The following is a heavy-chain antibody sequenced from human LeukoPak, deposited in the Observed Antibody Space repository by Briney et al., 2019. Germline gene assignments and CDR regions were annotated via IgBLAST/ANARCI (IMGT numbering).Heavy chain of an antibody. CDR3: ARFISSGFDY. J-gene: IGHJ4*02. D-gene: IGHD6-19*01. V-gene: IGHV4-59*01. Sequence: PSETLSLTCTVSGGSISSYYWSWIRQPPGKGLEWIGYIYYSGSTNYNPSLKSRVTISVDTSKNQFSLKLSSVTAAYTAVYYCARFISSGFDYWGQGTLVTVSS. CDR2: IYYSGST. CDR1: GGSISSYY.